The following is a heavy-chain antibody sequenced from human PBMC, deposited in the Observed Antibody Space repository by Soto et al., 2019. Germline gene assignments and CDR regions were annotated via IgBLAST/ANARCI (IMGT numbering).Heavy chain of an antibody. J-gene: IGHJ4*02. CDR2: INAGNGNT. CDR1: GYTFTSYA. V-gene: IGHV1-3*01. Sequence: AXVKVTCKASGYTFTSYAMHWVRQAPGQRLEWMGWINAGNGNTKYPQKFQGRVTITRDTSASTAYMELSSLRSEDTAVYYCAGGQWLGDSWGQGTLATVSS. D-gene: IGHD6-19*01. CDR3: AGGQWLGDS.